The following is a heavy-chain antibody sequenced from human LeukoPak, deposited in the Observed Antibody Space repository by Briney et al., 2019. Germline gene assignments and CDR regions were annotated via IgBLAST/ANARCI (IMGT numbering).Heavy chain of an antibody. D-gene: IGHD3-3*01. J-gene: IGHJ5*02. CDR2: IKHDGSEN. CDR3: ARIYYDSWSGYSWFDP. Sequence: GGSLRLTCGASGLTFSSDWMTWVRQAPGKGLEWLASIKHDGSENYLVDSVKGRFTISRDNAQSSLFLQMNSLRVDDTAVYHCARIYYDSWSGYSWFDPWGQGILVTVSS. CDR1: GLTFSSDW. V-gene: IGHV3-7*01.